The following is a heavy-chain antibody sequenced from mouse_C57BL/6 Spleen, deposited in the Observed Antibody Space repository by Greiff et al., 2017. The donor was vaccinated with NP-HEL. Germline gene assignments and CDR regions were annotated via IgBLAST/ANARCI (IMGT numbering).Heavy chain of an antibody. CDR3: ARGGPYAMDY. V-gene: IGHV1-59*01. CDR1: GYTFTSYW. CDR2: IDPSDSYT. J-gene: IGHJ4*01. Sequence: QVQLQQPGAELVRPGTSVKLSCKASGYTFTSYWMHWVKQRPGQGLEWIGVIDPSDSYTNYNQKFKGKATLTVDTSSSTAYMQLSSLTSEDSAVYNCARGGPYAMDYWGQGTSVTVSS.